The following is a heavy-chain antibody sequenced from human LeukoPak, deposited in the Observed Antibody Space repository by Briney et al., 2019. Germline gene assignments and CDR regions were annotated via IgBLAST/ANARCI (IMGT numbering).Heavy chain of an antibody. CDR1: GYTFTSYA. CDR2: INAGNGNT. D-gene: IGHD6-13*01. CDR3: ARGPGSSSWYYYFDY. J-gene: IGHJ4*02. V-gene: IGHV1-3*01. Sequence: ASVEVSCKASGYTFTSYAMHWMRQAPGQRLEWMGWINAGNGNTKYSQKFQGRVTITRDTSASTAYMELSSLRSEDTAVYYCARGPGSSSWYYYFDYWGQGTLVTVSS.